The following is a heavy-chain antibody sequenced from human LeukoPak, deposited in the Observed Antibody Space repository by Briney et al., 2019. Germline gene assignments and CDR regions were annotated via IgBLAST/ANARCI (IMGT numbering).Heavy chain of an antibody. J-gene: IGHJ4*02. CDR2: LYSGGST. D-gene: IGHD4-23*01. Sequence: PGGSLRLSCAASGFTVSSNYMTWVRQAPGNGLEWVSLLYSGGSTYYADSVKGRFTISRDNSKNTLYLQMNSLRAEDTAVYHCAIAGYGGYSPLDYWGQGTLVTVSS. CDR3: AIAGYGGYSPLDY. V-gene: IGHV3-53*01. CDR1: GFTVSSNY.